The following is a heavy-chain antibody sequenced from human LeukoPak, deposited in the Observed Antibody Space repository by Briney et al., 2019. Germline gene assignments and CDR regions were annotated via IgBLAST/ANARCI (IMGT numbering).Heavy chain of an antibody. J-gene: IGHJ6*03. CDR1: GYSFTSYW. Sequence: GESLKISCKGSGYSFTSYWIGWVRQMPGKGLEWMGIIYPGDSDTRYSPSFQGQVTISAEKSISTAYLQWSSLKASDTAMYYCASASRPGYTHYYMDVWGKGTAVTVSS. V-gene: IGHV5-51*01. CDR2: IYPGDSDT. D-gene: IGHD5-18*01. CDR3: ASASRPGYTHYYMDV.